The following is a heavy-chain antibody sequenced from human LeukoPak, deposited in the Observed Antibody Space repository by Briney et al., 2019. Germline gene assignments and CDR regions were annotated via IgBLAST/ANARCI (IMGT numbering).Heavy chain of an antibody. CDR1: GFTFSSYA. V-gene: IGHV3-23*01. D-gene: IGHD4-17*01. Sequence: GGSLRLSCAASGFTFSSYAMSWVRQAPGKGLEWVSAISGSGGSTYYADSVKGRFTISRGNSKNTLYLQMNSLRAEDTAVYYCAKDRVSGDYGRDYWGQGTLVTVSS. CDR2: ISGSGGST. J-gene: IGHJ4*02. CDR3: AKDRVSGDYGRDY.